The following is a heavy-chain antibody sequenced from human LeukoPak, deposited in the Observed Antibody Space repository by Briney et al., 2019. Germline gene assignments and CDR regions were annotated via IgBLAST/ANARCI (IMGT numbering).Heavy chain of an antibody. CDR2: ISHDGSNK. J-gene: IGHJ4*02. CDR1: GFTFNNYA. V-gene: IGHV3-30-3*01. Sequence: PGGSLRLSCAASGFTFNNYAMHWVRQAPGKGLEWVAVISHDGSNKHNADSVKGRITISRDNSKNTLFLQMNSLRVEDTAAYYCARDLNYWGQGTLVTVSS. CDR3: ARDLNY.